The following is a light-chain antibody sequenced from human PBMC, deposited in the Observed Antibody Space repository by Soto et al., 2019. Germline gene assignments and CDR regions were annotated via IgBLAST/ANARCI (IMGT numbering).Light chain of an antibody. CDR2: GAS. CDR3: HQYGGSPIS. V-gene: IGKV3-20*01. CDR1: QSVNSDY. Sequence: ESVVTQSPGTLSLSPGERATLSCRASQSVNSDYLGWFQQKPGQAPRLLIYGASTRATGIPDRFSGSGSGTDFTLTISRLKPEDFAVYYCHQYGGSPISFGQGTRLEIK. J-gene: IGKJ5*01.